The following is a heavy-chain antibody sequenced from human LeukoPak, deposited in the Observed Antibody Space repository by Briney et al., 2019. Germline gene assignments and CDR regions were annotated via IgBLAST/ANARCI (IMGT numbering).Heavy chain of an antibody. CDR2: ISYDGSNK. CDR3: AKVASAGDGYYYYGMDV. CDR1: GFTFSSYG. J-gene: IGHJ6*04. D-gene: IGHD2-15*01. Sequence: GRSLRLSCAASGFTFSSYGTHWVRQAPGKGLEWVAVISYDGSNKYSADSVKGRFTISRDNSKNTLYLQMNSLRAEDTAVYYCAKVASAGDGYYYYGMDVWGKGTTATVSS. V-gene: IGHV3-30*18.